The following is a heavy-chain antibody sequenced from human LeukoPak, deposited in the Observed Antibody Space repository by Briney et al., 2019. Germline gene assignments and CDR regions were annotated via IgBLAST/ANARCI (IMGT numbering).Heavy chain of an antibody. V-gene: IGHV7-4-1*02. CDR1: GYTFTSYA. CDR3: ARDLYSHPYNWFDP. J-gene: IGHJ5*02. Sequence: ASVKVSCKASGYTFTSYAMNWVRQAPGQGLEWMGWINTNTGNPTYAQGFTGRFVFSLDTSVSTAYLQISSLKAEDTAVYYCARDLYSHPYNWFDPWGQGTLVTVSS. D-gene: IGHD4-11*01. CDR2: INTNTGNP.